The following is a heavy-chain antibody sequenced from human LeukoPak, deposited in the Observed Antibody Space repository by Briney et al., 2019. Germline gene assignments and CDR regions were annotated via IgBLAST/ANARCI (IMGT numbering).Heavy chain of an antibody. CDR3: ARDALVGATSSSSY. J-gene: IGHJ4*02. CDR1: GFTFSSYA. Sequence: PGGSLRLSCAASGFTFSSYAMHWVRQAPGKGLEWVAVISYDGSNKYYADSVKGRFTISRDNSKNTLYLQMNSLRAEDTAVYYCARDALVGATSSSSYWGQGTLVTVSS. D-gene: IGHD1-26*01. CDR2: ISYDGSNK. V-gene: IGHV3-30-3*01.